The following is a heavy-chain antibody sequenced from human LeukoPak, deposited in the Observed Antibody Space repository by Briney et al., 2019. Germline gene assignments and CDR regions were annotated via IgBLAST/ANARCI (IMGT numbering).Heavy chain of an antibody. V-gene: IGHV4-59*12. CDR3: ARDYSSSMGWFDP. D-gene: IGHD6-6*01. J-gene: IGHJ5*02. CDR2: IYYSGST. CDR1: GGSISSYY. Sequence: SETLSLTCTVSGGSISSYYWSWIRQPPGKGLEWIGYIYYSGSTNYKPSLKSRVTISVDTSKNQFSLKLSSVTAADTAVYYCARDYSSSMGWFDPWGQGTLVTVSS.